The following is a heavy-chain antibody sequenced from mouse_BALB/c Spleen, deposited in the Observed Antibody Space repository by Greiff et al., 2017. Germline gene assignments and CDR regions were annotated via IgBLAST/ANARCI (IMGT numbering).Heavy chain of an antibody. D-gene: IGHD1-1*01. CDR2: IYPGNSDT. CDR1: AYSFTSYW. CDR3: TRDYGGYYYAMDY. Sequence: VQLQQSGTVLARPGASVKMSCKASAYSFTSYWMHWVKQRPGQGLEWIGAIYPGNSDTSYNQKFKGKAKLTAVTSASTAYMELSSLTNEDSAVYYCTRDYGGYYYAMDYWGQGTSVTVSS. J-gene: IGHJ4*01. V-gene: IGHV1-5*01.